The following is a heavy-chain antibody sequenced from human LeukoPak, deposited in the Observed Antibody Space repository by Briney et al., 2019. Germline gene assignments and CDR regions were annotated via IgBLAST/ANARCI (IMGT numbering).Heavy chain of an antibody. D-gene: IGHD6-19*01. CDR3: ARETSLAGFASGLGFNY. V-gene: IGHV4-61*03. J-gene: IGHJ4*01. CDR2: IYYSGST. CDR1: GGSISSGDHY. Sequence: SQTLSLTCTVSGGSISSGDHYWSCIRQPPGKGLECLGYIYYSGSTNYNPSLKSRVTMSIDTSKNHFSLKLTSVTAADTATYYCARETSLAGFASGLGFNYWGQGILVSVSS.